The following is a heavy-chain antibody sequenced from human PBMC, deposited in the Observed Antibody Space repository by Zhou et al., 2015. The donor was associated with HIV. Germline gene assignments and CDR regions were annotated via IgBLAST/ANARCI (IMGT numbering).Heavy chain of an antibody. V-gene: IGHV1-18*01. Sequence: QVHLAQSGAEVRKPGASVKVSCKASGSTFTSYGFSWVRQAPGQGLEWMGWISAYNGNTDYVQKFQGRVTVTTDTSTSTAYMELRNLRSDDTAVYYCATDSPIVGATTVLPRLDYWGQGTLVTVSS. J-gene: IGHJ4*02. CDR3: ATDSPIVGATTVLPRLDY. CDR2: ISAYNGNT. CDR1: GSTFTSYG. D-gene: IGHD1-26*01.